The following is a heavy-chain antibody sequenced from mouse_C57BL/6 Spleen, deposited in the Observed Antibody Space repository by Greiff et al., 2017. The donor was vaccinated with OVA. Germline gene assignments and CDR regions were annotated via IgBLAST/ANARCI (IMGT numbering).Heavy chain of an antibody. CDR1: GFSLTSYG. CDR3: ARSYGSSRGYYFDY. J-gene: IGHJ2*01. Sequence: QVQLKESGPGLVQPSQSLSITCTVSGFSLTSYGVHWVRQSPGKGLEWLGVIWSGGSTDYNAAFISRLSISKDNSKSQVFFKMNSLQADDTAIYYCARSYGSSRGYYFDYWGQGTTLTVSS. D-gene: IGHD1-1*01. V-gene: IGHV2-2*01. CDR2: IWSGGST.